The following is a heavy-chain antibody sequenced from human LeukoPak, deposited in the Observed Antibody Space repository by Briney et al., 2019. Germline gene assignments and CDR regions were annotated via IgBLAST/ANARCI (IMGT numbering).Heavy chain of an antibody. Sequence: GGSLRLSCAASGFTFSSYGMHWVRQAPGKGLEWVAVISYDGSNKYYADSVKGRFTISRDNSKNTLYLQMNSLRAEDTAVYYCAKGYSSSWYYFDYWGQGTLVTVSS. CDR1: GFTFSSYG. CDR2: ISYDGSNK. J-gene: IGHJ4*02. D-gene: IGHD6-13*01. V-gene: IGHV3-30*18. CDR3: AKGYSSSWYYFDY.